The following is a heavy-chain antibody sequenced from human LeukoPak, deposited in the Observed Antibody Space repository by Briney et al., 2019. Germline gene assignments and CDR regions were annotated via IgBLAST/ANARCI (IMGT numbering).Heavy chain of an antibody. CDR2: IYYSGST. J-gene: IGHJ5*02. D-gene: IGHD4-17*01. Sequence: SETLSLTCTVSGDSISSYYWSWIRQSPGKGLEWIGYIYYSGSTNYNPSLKSRVTMSVDTSKNQFSLKLSSVTAADTAVYYCARVRANWFDPWGQGTLVTVSS. CDR1: GDSISSYY. CDR3: ARVRANWFDP. V-gene: IGHV4-59*12.